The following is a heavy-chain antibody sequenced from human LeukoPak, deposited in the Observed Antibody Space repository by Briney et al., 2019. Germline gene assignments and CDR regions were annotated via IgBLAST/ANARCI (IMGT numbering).Heavy chain of an antibody. J-gene: IGHJ4*02. Sequence: ASVKVSCKASGYTFTSYDINWVRQATGQGLVWMGWMNPNSGNTGYAQKFQGRVTMTRNTSISTAYMELSSLRSEDTAVYYCARGNSGYDLYYFDYWGQGTLVTVSS. CDR1: GYTFTSYD. CDR3: ARGNSGYDLYYFDY. CDR2: MNPNSGNT. V-gene: IGHV1-8*01. D-gene: IGHD5-12*01.